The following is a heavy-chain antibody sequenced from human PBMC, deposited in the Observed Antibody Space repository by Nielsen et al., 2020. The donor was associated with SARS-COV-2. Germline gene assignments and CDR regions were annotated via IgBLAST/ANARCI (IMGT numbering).Heavy chain of an antibody. CDR1: GYTHTELS. CDR2: FDPEDGET. Sequence: ASVKVSCKVSGYTHTELSMHWVRQAPGEGLEWMGGFDPEDGETIYAQKFQGRVTMTEDTSTDTAYMELSSLRSEDTAVYYCATGPQLRQQNWFDPWGQGTLVTVSS. V-gene: IGHV1-24*01. D-gene: IGHD5-18*01. CDR3: ATGPQLRQQNWFDP. J-gene: IGHJ5*02.